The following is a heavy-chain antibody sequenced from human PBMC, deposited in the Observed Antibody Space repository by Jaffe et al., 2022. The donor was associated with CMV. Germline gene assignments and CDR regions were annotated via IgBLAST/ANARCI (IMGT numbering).Heavy chain of an antibody. CDR3: ARGRSGLNSFNY. CDR2: INHSGST. V-gene: IGHV4-34*01. J-gene: IGHJ4*02. Sequence: QVQLQQWGAGLLKPSETLSLTCAVYGGSFSGYYWSWIRQPPGKGLEWIGEINHSGSTNYNPSLKSRVTISVDTSKNQFSLKLSSVTAADTAVYYCARGRSGLNSFNYWGQGTLVTVSS. CDR1: GGSFSGYY. D-gene: IGHD6-19*01.